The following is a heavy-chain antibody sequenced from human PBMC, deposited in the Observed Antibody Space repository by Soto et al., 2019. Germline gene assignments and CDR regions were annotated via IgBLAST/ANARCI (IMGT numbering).Heavy chain of an antibody. Sequence: EVQLVESGGGLVQPGGSLRLSCATSGFTFRNNVMNWVRQAPGRGLEWVSAITDNGGSTYYADSVKGRCTISRDNSKNTLYLPMNSLRAEDTAVYYCAKEVYGAARGAMDVWGQGTTVTVSS. J-gene: IGHJ6*02. CDR2: ITDNGGST. CDR3: AKEVYGAARGAMDV. D-gene: IGHD3-10*01. CDR1: GFTFRNNV. V-gene: IGHV3-23*04.